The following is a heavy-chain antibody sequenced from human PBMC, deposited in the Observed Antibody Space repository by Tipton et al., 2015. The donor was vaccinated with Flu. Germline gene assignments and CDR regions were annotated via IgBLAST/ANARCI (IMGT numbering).Heavy chain of an antibody. CDR1: GGSISSGGYY. Sequence: TLSLTCTVSGGSISSGGYYWSWIRQHPGKGLEWIGYIYYSGSTYYNPSLKSRVTISVDTSKNQFSLKLSSVTAADTAVYYCARDSRYSNYGRPLDYYYYYGMDVWGQGTTVTVSS. CDR2: IYYSGST. J-gene: IGHJ6*02. D-gene: IGHD4-11*01. CDR3: ARDSRYSNYGRPLDYYYYYGMDV. V-gene: IGHV4-31*03.